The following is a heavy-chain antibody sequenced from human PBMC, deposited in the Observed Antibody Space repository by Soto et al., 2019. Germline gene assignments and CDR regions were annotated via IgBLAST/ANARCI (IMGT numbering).Heavy chain of an antibody. CDR3: ASPLWNDFAFDI. J-gene: IGHJ3*02. Sequence: GGSLRLSCAASGFTFSSYSMNWVRQAPGKGLEWVSSISSSSSYIYYADSVKGRFTISRDNAKNSLYLQMNSLRAEDTAVYYCASPLWNDFAFDIWGQGTMVTVSS. V-gene: IGHV3-21*01. D-gene: IGHD1-1*01. CDR1: GFTFSSYS. CDR2: ISSSSSYI.